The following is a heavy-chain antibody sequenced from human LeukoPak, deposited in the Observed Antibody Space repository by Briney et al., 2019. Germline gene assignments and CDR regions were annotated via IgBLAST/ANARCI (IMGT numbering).Heavy chain of an antibody. J-gene: IGHJ4*02. V-gene: IGHV1-2*02. CDR1: GYTFTGYY. CDR3: AREPSGNYFDY. D-gene: IGHD3-10*01. CDR2: INPNSGGT. Sequence: VASVKVSCEASGYTFTGYYMHWVRQAPGQGLEWMGWINPNSGGTNYVQKFQGRVTMTRDTSISTAYMELSRLRSDDTAVYYCAREPSGNYFDYWGQGTLVTLSS.